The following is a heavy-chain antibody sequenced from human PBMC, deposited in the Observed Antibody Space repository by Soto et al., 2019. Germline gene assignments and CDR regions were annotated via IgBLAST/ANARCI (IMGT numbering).Heavy chain of an antibody. CDR2: IYYSGST. CDR1: GGSISSSSYY. V-gene: IGHV4-39*01. J-gene: IGHJ4*02. Sequence: QLQLQESGPGLAKPSETLSLTCTVSGGSISSSSYYWGWIRQPPGKGLEWIGSIYYSGSTYYNPSLKSRVTISVDTSKNQFSLKLSSVTAADTAVYYCARHVDIVVVVAATVFDYWGQGTLVTVSS. D-gene: IGHD2-15*01. CDR3: ARHVDIVVVVAATVFDY.